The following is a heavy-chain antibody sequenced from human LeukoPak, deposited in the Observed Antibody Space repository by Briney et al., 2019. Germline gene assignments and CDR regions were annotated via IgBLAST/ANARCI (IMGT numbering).Heavy chain of an antibody. J-gene: IGHJ6*03. CDR3: ARGQLFTHRRITIFGVVRNFYYMDV. Sequence: SETLSLTYAVYGGSFSGYYWSWIRQPPGKGLEWIGEINHSGSTNYNPSLKSRVTISVDTSKNQFSLKLSSVTAADTAVYYCARGQLFTHRRITIFGVVRNFYYMDVWGTGTTVTVSS. CDR1: GGSFSGYY. CDR2: INHSGST. D-gene: IGHD3-3*01. V-gene: IGHV4-34*01.